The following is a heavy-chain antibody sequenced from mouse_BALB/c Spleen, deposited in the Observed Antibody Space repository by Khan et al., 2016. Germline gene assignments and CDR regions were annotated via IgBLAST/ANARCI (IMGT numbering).Heavy chain of an antibody. J-gene: IGHJ4*01. V-gene: IGHV5-15*02. Sequence: EVELVESGGGLVQPGGSRKLSCAASGFTFSDYGMAWVRQAPGKGPEWVAFISNLAYSIYYADTVTGRFTLSRENAKNTLYLEMSSLRSEDTAMYYCARDGNYARDYWGQGTSVTVSS. CDR2: ISNLAYSI. CDR1: GFTFSDYG. CDR3: ARDGNYARDY. D-gene: IGHD1-1*02.